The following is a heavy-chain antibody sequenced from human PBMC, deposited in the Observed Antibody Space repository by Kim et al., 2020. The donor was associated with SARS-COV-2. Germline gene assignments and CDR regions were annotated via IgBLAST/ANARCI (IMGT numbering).Heavy chain of an antibody. CDR1: GFSLTTRGMC. CDR3: GRVRCDCSSCSCQAAYFDY. J-gene: IGHJ4*02. CDR2: IDWDDDR. D-gene: IGHD2-2*01. Sequence: SGPTLVKPTQTLTLTCTFSGFSLTTRGMCVSWIRQPPGKALEWLARIDWDDDRFYSTSMKTRLTISSDTSKNQVALSMTDMDPVDTGTYYCGRVRCDCSSCSCQAAYFDYWGQGALVTVSS. V-gene: IGHV2-70*17.